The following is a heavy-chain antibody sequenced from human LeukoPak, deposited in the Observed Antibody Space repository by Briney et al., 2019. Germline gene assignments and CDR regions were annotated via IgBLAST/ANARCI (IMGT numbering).Heavy chain of an antibody. CDR3: ARPNLYSTTLDAFDI. D-gene: IGHD1-14*01. V-gene: IGHV3-21*01. CDR1: GFTFSSYS. CDR2: ISSSSSYI. J-gene: IGHJ3*02. Sequence: KPGGSLRLFCAASGFTFSSYSMNWVRQAPGKGLEWVSSISSSSSYIYYADSVKGRFTISRDNAKNSLYLQVNSLRAGDTAVYYCARPNLYSTTLDAFDIWAQETMVTVSS.